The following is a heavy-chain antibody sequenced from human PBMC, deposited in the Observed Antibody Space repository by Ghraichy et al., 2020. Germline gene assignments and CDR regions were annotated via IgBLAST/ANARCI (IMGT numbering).Heavy chain of an antibody. Sequence: GGSLRLSCAASGFTFSDYYMSWIRQAPGKGLEWVSYISSSSSYTNYADSVKGRFTISRDNAKNSLYLQMNSLRAEDTAVYYCARDPYSLMVRGGDYYGMDVWGQGTTVTVSS. CDR1: GFTFSDYY. V-gene: IGHV3-11*06. D-gene: IGHD3-10*01. J-gene: IGHJ6*02. CDR3: ARDPYSLMVRGGDYYGMDV. CDR2: ISSSSSYT.